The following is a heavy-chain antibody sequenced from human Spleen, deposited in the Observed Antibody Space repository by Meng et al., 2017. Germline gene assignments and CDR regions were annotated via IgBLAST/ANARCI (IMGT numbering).Heavy chain of an antibody. J-gene: IGHJ4*02. D-gene: IGHD4-23*01. Sequence: QLLESGGDLVEPGMSLRLSCVASGFSFSDNFMGWIRQAPGQGLEWVSYISGTGTAYYRDSVRGRFTISRDNAKNSLFLQMNSLRAEDTAVYYCARDYDSGGNGLGYWGQGTLVTVSS. V-gene: IGHV3-11*01. CDR1: GFSFSDNF. CDR3: ARDYDSGGNGLGY. CDR2: ISGTGTA.